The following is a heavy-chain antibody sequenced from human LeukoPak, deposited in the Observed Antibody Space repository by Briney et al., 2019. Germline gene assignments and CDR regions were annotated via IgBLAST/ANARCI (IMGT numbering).Heavy chain of an antibody. Sequence: SVKVSFTASGYTFTIYGISWVRQAPGQGLEWMGGIIPIFGTANYAQKFQGRVTITADESTSTAYMELSSLRSEDTAVYYCARGYYGDYYFDYWGQGTLVTVSS. CDR1: GYTFTIYG. CDR3: ARGYYGDYYFDY. J-gene: IGHJ4*02. D-gene: IGHD4-17*01. V-gene: IGHV1-69*13. CDR2: IIPIFGTA.